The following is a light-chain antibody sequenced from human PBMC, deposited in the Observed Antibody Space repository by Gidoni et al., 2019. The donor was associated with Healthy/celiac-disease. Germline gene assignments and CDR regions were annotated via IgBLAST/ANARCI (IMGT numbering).Light chain of an antibody. CDR2: SNN. Sequence: QSVLTQPPSASGTPGARVTISCSGSSSNIGSNPVNWYQQLPGTAPKLLISSNNQRPSGVPDRFSGSKSGTSASLAISGLQSEDEADYYCAAWDDSLNGPSLVFGGGTKLTVL. J-gene: IGLJ3*02. CDR1: SSNIGSNP. V-gene: IGLV1-44*01. CDR3: AAWDDSLNGPSLV.